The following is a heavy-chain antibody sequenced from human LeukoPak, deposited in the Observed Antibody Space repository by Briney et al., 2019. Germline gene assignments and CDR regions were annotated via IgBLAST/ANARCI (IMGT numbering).Heavy chain of an antibody. CDR3: ASVSKYSSSSGYYYYYMDV. CDR1: GGSISNGSYY. J-gene: IGHJ6*03. CDR2: IYTSGST. Sequence: SETLSLTCTVSGGSISNGSYYWSWIRQPAGKGLEWIGRIYTSGSTNYNPSLKSRVTISVDTSKNQFSLKLSSVTAADTAVYYRASVSKYSSSSGYYYYYMDVWGKGTTVTVSS. D-gene: IGHD6-6*01. V-gene: IGHV4-61*02.